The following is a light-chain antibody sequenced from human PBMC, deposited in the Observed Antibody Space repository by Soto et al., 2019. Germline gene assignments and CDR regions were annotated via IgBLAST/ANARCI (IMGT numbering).Light chain of an antibody. V-gene: IGKV3D-15*01. CDR2: DAS. CDR1: QSVSTF. J-gene: IGKJ5*01. CDR3: QQYNNWPIT. Sequence: EIVLTQSPGTLSLSPGERATLSCRASQSVSTFLAWYQHKPGQAPRLLIYDASNRATGIPDRFSGSGSGTEFTLTISSLQSEDFEIYYCQQYNNWPITFGQGTRLEIK.